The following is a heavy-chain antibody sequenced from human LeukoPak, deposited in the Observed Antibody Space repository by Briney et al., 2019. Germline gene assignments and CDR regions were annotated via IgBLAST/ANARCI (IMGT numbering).Heavy chain of an antibody. V-gene: IGHV4-59*01. CDR3: ARDLEQRGYYYGMDV. CDR2: IYYSGST. Sequence: SETLSLTCTVSGGSISSYYWSWIRQPPGKGLEWIGYIYYSGSTNYNPSLKSRVTISVDTSKNQFSLKLSSVTAADTAVYYCARDLEQRGYYYGMDVWGQGATVTVSS. D-gene: IGHD1/OR15-1a*01. J-gene: IGHJ6*02. CDR1: GGSISSYY.